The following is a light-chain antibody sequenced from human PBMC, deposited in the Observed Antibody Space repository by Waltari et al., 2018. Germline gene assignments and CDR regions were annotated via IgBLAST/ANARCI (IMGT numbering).Light chain of an antibody. V-gene: IGKV2-28*01. CDR1: QRLLQTDGRPF. CDR3: MQARQIPNT. Sequence: DIVMTQSPVSLSVTTGEPASIACRSSQRLLQTDGRPFLDWYLQRPGQSPQLLIYLAYYRASGVPDRFSGSGSGTDFSLKISRVEAEDVGVYYCMQARQIPNTFGQGTKLEIK. CDR2: LAY. J-gene: IGKJ2*01.